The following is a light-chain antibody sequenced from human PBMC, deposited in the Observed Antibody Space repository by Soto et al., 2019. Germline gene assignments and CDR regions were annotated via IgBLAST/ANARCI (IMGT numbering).Light chain of an antibody. CDR1: NSDLGNHNY. Sequence: QSALTQPRAVSGSPGQSVTISCTGTNSDLGNHNYVSWVQQHLGKAPKLIIFDVTRRPSGVPDRFSGSQSGNRASLTISGLQAEDEADYYCCAYGDTNTVYVFGTGTQLTVL. J-gene: IGLJ1*01. CDR3: CAYGDTNTVYV. CDR2: DVT. V-gene: IGLV2-11*01.